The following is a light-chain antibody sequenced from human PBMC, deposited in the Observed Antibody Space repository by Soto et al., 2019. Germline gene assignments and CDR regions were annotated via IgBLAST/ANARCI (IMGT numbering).Light chain of an antibody. CDR2: DAS. Sequence: ETVLTQSPGTLSVSPGERVILSCRASQSVSSNFIAWYQQKPGQAPRLLISDASNRATGVPDRFSGSGSGTDFTLTISSLEPEDIAAYYCQQYGSSPRTFGQGTKVDIK. V-gene: IGKV3-20*01. CDR3: QQYGSSPRT. J-gene: IGKJ1*01. CDR1: QSVSSNF.